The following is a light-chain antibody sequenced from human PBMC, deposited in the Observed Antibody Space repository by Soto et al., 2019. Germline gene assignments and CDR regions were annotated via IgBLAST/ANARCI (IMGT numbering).Light chain of an antibody. CDR2: SAS. Sequence: IVSTQSPGTLSLSPWELATLSCRASQSLRNNYLAWYQQKPGQTPRLLIHSASSRATGIPDRFSGSGSGTDFTLTISRLETEDFAVYYCQQFNNSPLTFGGGTKVDI. CDR1: QSLRNNY. J-gene: IGKJ4*01. CDR3: QQFNNSPLT. V-gene: IGKV3-20*01.